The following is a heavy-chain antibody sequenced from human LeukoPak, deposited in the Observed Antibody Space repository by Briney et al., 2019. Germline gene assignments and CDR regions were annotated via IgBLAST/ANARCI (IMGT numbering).Heavy chain of an antibody. CDR1: GGSISSSSYY. D-gene: IGHD3-10*01. CDR3: ARTSRRGSGSYYFDY. J-gene: IGHJ4*02. V-gene: IGHV4-39*01. CDR2: IYYSGST. Sequence: PSETLSLTCTVSGGSISSSSYYWGWIRQPPGKGLEWIGGIYYSGSTYYNPSLKSRVTISVDTSKNQFPLKLSSVTAADTAVYYCARTSRRGSGSYYFDYWGQGTLVTVSS.